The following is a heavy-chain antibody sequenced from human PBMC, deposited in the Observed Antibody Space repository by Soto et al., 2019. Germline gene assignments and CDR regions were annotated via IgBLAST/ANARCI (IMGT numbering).Heavy chain of an antibody. CDR3: ARDYCSGGSCYPAGDDAFDI. V-gene: IGHV3-7*01. D-gene: IGHD2-15*01. CDR1: GFTFSSYW. Sequence: EVQLVESGGGLVQPGGSLRLSCAASGFTFSSYWMSWVRQAPGQGLEWVANIKQDGSEKYYVDSVKGRFTISRDNAKNSLYLQMNSLRAEDTAVYYCARDYCSGGSCYPAGDDAFDIWGQGTMVTVSS. J-gene: IGHJ3*02. CDR2: IKQDGSEK.